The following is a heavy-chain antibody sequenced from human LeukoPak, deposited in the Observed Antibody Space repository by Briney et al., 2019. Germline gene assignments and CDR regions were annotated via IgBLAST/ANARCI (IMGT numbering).Heavy chain of an antibody. Sequence: GGSLRLSCAASGFTFSSYAMSWVRQAPGKGLEWVSAISGSGGSTYYADSVKGRFTISRDNSKNTLYLQMNSLRAEDTAVYYCAKDSPTSYDIHVGYTWFDHWGQGTLVTVSS. CDR1: GFTFSSYA. V-gene: IGHV3-23*01. J-gene: IGHJ5*02. CDR2: ISGSGGST. CDR3: AKDSPTSYDIHVGYTWFDH. D-gene: IGHD3-9*01.